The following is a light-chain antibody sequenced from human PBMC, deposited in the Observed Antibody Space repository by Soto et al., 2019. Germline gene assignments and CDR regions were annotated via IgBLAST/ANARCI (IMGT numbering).Light chain of an antibody. Sequence: IVLTQSPGTLSLSPGERATLSCRASQSVGRRYLAWYQQKPGQAPILLIYDTSDRASDIPDRFSGSGSGTDFTITISRLVPEDFAVYYCQYQGTFGGGTKVEIK. V-gene: IGKV3-20*01. J-gene: IGKJ4*01. CDR2: DTS. CDR1: QSVGRRY. CDR3: QYQGT.